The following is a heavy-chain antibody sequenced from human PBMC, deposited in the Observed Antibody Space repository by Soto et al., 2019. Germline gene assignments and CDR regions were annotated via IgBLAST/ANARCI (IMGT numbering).Heavy chain of an antibody. Sequence: PGGSLRLSCAASGFTFSSYAMHWVRQAPGKGLEWVAVISYDGSNKYYADSVKGRFTISRDNSKNTLYLQMNSLRAEDTAVYYCARGLVLRFLEWPSYGMDVWGQGTTVTVS. CDR1: GFTFSSYA. CDR3: ARGLVLRFLEWPSYGMDV. V-gene: IGHV3-30-3*01. D-gene: IGHD3-3*01. J-gene: IGHJ6*02. CDR2: ISYDGSNK.